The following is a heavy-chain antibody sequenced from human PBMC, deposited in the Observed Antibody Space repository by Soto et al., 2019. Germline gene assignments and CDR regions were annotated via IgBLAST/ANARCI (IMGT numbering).Heavy chain of an antibody. CDR1: GFTFRNYA. CDR2: ISGPGGGT. Sequence: GGSLRLSCAGSGFTFRNYAMTWVRQAPGKGLEWVSLISGPGGGTYYADSVKGRFTISRDNSKNTLSLQMNSLRAEDSAVYRCAFRISAVEYSSAYFDYWGQGTLVTVSS. D-gene: IGHD6-6*01. J-gene: IGHJ4*02. V-gene: IGHV3-23*01. CDR3: AFRISAVEYSSAYFDY.